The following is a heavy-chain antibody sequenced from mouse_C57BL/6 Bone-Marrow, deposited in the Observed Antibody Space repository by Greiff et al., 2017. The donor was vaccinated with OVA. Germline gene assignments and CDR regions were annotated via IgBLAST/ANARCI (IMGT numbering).Heavy chain of an antibody. D-gene: IGHD2-1*01. CDR1: GYTFTNYW. CDR2: IYPGGGYT. CDR3: ARRRNGNYSLDY. Sequence: VNVVESGAELVRPGTSVKMSCKASGYTFTNYWIGWAKQRPGHGLEWIGDIYPGGGYTNYNEKFKGKATLTADKSSSTAYMQFSSLTSEDSAIYYCARRRNGNYSLDYWGQGTTLTVSS. J-gene: IGHJ2*01. V-gene: IGHV1-63*01.